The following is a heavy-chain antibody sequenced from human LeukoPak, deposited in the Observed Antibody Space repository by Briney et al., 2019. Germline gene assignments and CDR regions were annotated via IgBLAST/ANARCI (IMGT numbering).Heavy chain of an antibody. D-gene: IGHD2-8*01. V-gene: IGHV3-33*08. Sequence: GGSLGLSCAASGITFSSYAMSWVRQAPGKGLEWVAVIWNDGSQKCYADSVKGRFTISRDNSKNTLYLQMNSLRAEDTAVYYCARDNGPYYFDQWGQGTLLTVSS. CDR3: ARDNGPYYFDQ. CDR1: GITFSSYA. CDR2: IWNDGSQK. J-gene: IGHJ4*02.